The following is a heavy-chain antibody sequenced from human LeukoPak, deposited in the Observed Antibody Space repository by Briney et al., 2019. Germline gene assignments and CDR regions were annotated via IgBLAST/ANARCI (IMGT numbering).Heavy chain of an antibody. CDR3: ARGGSRTYFDY. D-gene: IGHD6-13*01. CDR1: GFTFSSYW. CDR2: INSDGSST. V-gene: IGHV3-74*01. J-gene: IGHJ4*02. Sequence: GGSLRLSCAASGFTFSSYWMHWVRQAPGKGLVWVSRINSDGSSTTYADSVKGRFTTSRDNAKNTLYLQMNSLRAEDTAVYYCARGGSRTYFDYWGQGTLVTVSS.